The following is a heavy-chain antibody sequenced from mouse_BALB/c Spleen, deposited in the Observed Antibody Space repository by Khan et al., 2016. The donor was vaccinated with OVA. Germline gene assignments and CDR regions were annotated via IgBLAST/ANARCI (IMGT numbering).Heavy chain of an antibody. CDR2: ISSGGSYT. V-gene: IGHV5-9-3*01. J-gene: IGHJ2*01. D-gene: IGHD2-1*01. CDR3: GRIYFGYFDY. Sequence: EVELVESGGGLVKPGGSLKLSCAASGFTFSSYAMSWVRQTPEKRLEWVATISSGGSYTYYPDSVKGRFTISRDNAKNTLYLQTSSLRSEDTAMFYCGRIYFGYFDYWGQGTTLTVSS. CDR1: GFTFSSYA.